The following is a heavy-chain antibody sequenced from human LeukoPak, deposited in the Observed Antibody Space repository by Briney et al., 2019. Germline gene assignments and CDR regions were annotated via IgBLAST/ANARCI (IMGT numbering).Heavy chain of an antibody. D-gene: IGHD3-9*01. J-gene: IGHJ6*03. CDR1: GGSFSGYY. Sequence: SETLSLTCAVYGGSFSGYYWSWIRQPPGKGLEWIGEINHSGSTNYNPSLKSRVTISVDTSKNQFSLKLSSVTAADTAVYYCARIYTTYEILTAYYSPNYMDVWGKGTTVTVSS. CDR2: INHSGST. CDR3: ARIYTTYEILTAYYSPNYMDV. V-gene: IGHV4-34*01.